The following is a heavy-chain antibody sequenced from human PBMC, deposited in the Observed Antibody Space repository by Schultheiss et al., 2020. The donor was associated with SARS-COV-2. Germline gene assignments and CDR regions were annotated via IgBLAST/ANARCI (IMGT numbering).Heavy chain of an antibody. CDR3: AKGPYSGFDY. V-gene: IGHV3-23*01. CDR2: ISGSGSNT. Sequence: GESLKISCAASGFTFSSHAMSWVRQAPGKGLEWVSVISGSGSNTNHADSVKGRFTISRDNSKNTLYLQMNSLRAEDTAIYYCAKGPYSGFDYWGQGTLVTVSS. D-gene: IGHD1-26*01. CDR1: GFTFSSHA. J-gene: IGHJ4*02.